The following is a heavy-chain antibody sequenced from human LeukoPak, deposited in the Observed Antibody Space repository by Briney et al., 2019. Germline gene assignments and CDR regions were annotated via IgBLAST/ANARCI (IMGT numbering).Heavy chain of an antibody. D-gene: IGHD6-19*01. CDR1: GFTFSSYS. V-gene: IGHV3-21*01. J-gene: IGHJ3*02. CDR3: AREDVSSGLSVKAFDI. Sequence: GGSRRLSCAASGFTFSSYSMNWVRQAPGKGLEWVSSISSSSSYIYYADSVKGRFTISRDNAKNSLYLQMNSLRAEDTAVYYCAREDVSSGLSVKAFDIWGQGTMVTVSS. CDR2: ISSSSSYI.